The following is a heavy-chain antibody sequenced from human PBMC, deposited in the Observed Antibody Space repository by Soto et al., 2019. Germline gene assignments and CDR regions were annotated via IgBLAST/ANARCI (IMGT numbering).Heavy chain of an antibody. CDR2: IYWDDDK. D-gene: IGHD1-7*01. V-gene: IGHV2-5*02. Sequence: SGPTLVNPPQTLTLTCTFSWFSLSTSGVGVGWIRQPPGKALEWLALIYWDDDKRYSTSLKSRLNITKDTSKNQVVLTMTNMDPVDTATYYCALRHWNYLFDYWGQGTLVTSPQ. J-gene: IGHJ4*02. CDR1: WFSLSTSGVG. CDR3: ALRHWNYLFDY.